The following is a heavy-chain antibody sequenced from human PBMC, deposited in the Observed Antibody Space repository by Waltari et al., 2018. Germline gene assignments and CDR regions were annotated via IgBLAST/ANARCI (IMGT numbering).Heavy chain of an antibody. D-gene: IGHD3-22*01. CDR2: INQYGSRT. Sequence: EVQLVESGGGLVQPGGSLRLSCAASGFTFSRFWMHWVRQAPGKGPVGVARINQYGSRTSYGDSVKGRFTISRNNAKNTMYLQMNTLRVEDTAVYYCVRDRSSGNVGPYYGMDVWGQGTTVTVSS. V-gene: IGHV3-74*01. J-gene: IGHJ6*02. CDR3: VRDRSSGNVGPYYGMDV. CDR1: GFTFSRFW.